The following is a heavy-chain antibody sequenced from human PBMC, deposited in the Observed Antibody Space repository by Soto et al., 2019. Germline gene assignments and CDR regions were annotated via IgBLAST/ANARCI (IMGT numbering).Heavy chain of an antibody. CDR1: GFTFSSYA. Sequence: PGGSLRLSCAASGFTFSSYAMSWVRQAPGKGLEWVSAISGSGGSTYYADSVKGRFTISRDNSKNTLYLQMNSLRAEDTAVYYCATGYSSSWYRPFDYWGQGTLVTVSS. D-gene: IGHD6-13*01. CDR3: ATGYSSSWYRPFDY. J-gene: IGHJ4*02. CDR2: ISGSGGST. V-gene: IGHV3-23*01.